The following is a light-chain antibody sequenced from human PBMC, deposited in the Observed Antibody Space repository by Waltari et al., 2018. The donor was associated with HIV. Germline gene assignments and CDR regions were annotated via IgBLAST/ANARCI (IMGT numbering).Light chain of an antibody. Sequence: DIVLTQSQDSLAVSLGERATINCKASQSVLYNSNSKNYLSWYQQRPGQPPKLLIYWASTRESGVPDRFSGSASGTDFTLTISGLQAEDVAVYYCHQYYTTPWAFGQGTKVEIK. J-gene: IGKJ1*01. V-gene: IGKV4-1*01. CDR3: HQYYTTPWA. CDR2: WAS. CDR1: QSVLYNSNSKNY.